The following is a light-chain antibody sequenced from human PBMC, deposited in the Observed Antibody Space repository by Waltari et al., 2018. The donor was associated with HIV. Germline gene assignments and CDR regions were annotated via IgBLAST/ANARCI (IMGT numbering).Light chain of an antibody. CDR1: QSVSNTY. J-gene: IGKJ2*01. Sequence: EIVLTQSPDTLSLSPGERATLSCRASQSVSNTYLAWFQQRPGQAPRLLLYGASYRATGIPDRFSGSGSGTDFTLTISGLEPEDFAVYYCQQYHSVPYTFGQGTRLEI. V-gene: IGKV3-20*01. CDR3: QQYHSVPYT. CDR2: GAS.